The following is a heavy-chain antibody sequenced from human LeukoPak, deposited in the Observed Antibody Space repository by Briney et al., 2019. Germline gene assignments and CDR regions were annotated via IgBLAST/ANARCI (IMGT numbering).Heavy chain of an antibody. CDR1: GFAFSNYW. V-gene: IGHV3-74*01. CDR3: ARDGSLPDY. J-gene: IGHJ4*02. CDR2: IISDGSST. Sequence: PGGSLRLSCAASGFAFSNYWMHWVRQTPGKGLVWVSRIISDGSSTSYADSVTGRFTISRDNAKNTLYLQMNSLRAEDTAVYYCARDGSLPDYWRQRTLVTFSS.